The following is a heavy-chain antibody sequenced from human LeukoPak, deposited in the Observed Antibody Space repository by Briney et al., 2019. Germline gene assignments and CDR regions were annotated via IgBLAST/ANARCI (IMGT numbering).Heavy chain of an antibody. CDR3: ARARYDSSGCLDY. V-gene: IGHV3-66*01. CDR1: GFTVSSNY. Sequence: GGSLRLSCTASGFTVSSNYMSWVRQAPGKGLEWVSVIYSGGSTYYADSVKGRFTISRDNAKNSLYLQMNSLRAEDTAVYYCARARYDSSGCLDYWGQGTLVTVSS. D-gene: IGHD3-22*01. CDR2: IYSGGST. J-gene: IGHJ4*02.